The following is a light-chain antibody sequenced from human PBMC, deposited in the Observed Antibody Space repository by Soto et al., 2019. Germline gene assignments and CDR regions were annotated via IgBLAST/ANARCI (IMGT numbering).Light chain of an antibody. CDR1: QGIRND. Sequence: DIQMTQSPSSLSASVGDRVTITCRASQGIRNDLDWYQQKPGKAPKCLIYAASSLHTGVPSRFSGSGSGTAFSLTISNLQPEDFATYFCLQHNSYIFTFGPGTKVDIE. J-gene: IGKJ3*01. CDR3: LQHNSYIFT. V-gene: IGKV1-17*02. CDR2: AAS.